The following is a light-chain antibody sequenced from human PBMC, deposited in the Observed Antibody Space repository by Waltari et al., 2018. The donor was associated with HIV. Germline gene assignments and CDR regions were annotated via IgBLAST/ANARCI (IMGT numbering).Light chain of an antibody. Sequence: QSVLTQPPSASGTPGQRVAIPSPGRSPTPTSKPVIWYQQLPGTAPKLLIYSNNQRPSGVPDRFSGSKSGTSASLAISGLQAEDEADYYCAAWDDSLNGPVFGGGTKLTVL. CDR1: SPTPTSKP. J-gene: IGLJ3*02. CDR3: AAWDDSLNGPV. CDR2: SNN. V-gene: IGLV1-44*01.